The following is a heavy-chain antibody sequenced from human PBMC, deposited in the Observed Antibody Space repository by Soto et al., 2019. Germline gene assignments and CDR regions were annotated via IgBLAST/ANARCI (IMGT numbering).Heavy chain of an antibody. D-gene: IGHD3-3*01. Sequence: ASVKVSCKTSGYTFTTSAIHWVRQAPGQSLEWMGLIRAGDGYTKYSQKFQGRVTFTRDTSASTAYMDLSSLRSEDTAVYFCATNDFWSSNKWFDPWGQGTLVTVSS. J-gene: IGHJ5*02. V-gene: IGHV1-3*01. CDR3: ATNDFWSSNKWFDP. CDR2: IRAGDGYT. CDR1: GYTFTTSA.